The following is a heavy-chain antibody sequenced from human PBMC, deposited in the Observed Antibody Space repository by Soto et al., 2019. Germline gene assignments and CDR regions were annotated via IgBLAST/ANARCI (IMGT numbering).Heavy chain of an antibody. CDR3: ATDTARSPDCSCSSGPYYAMDV. Sequence: PGGSLRLSCAASGFTFDDYAIHWVRQVPGKGLDWVSRISWNGAGIGYADSGKGRFTISRDTTKNSLFLQMNSLRPEDTALYYCATDTARSPDCSCSSGPYYAMDVWGRGTTVTVSS. CDR2: ISWNGAGI. V-gene: IGHV3-9*01. CDR1: GFTFDDYA. D-gene: IGHD2-21*01. J-gene: IGHJ6*02.